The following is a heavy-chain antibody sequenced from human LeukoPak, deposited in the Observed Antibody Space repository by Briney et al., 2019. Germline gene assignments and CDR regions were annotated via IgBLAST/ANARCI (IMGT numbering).Heavy chain of an antibody. CDR2: IDDDGTDT. J-gene: IGHJ6*03. D-gene: IGHD3-3*01. V-gene: IGHV3-74*01. CDR1: GFTSGIYW. Sequence: GGSLRLSCAASGFTSGIYWMHWVRQAPGKGPECVSGIDDDGTDTHYAVSVKGRFTYSRDNAKNTLYLQMNSLRGEDTAVYYCARGMLSSAGYHWYYYMDVWGKGAMVTVSS. CDR3: ARGMLSSAGYHWYYYMDV.